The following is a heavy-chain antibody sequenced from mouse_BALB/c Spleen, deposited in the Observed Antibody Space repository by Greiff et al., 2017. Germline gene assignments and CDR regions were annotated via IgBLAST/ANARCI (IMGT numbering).Heavy chain of an antibody. Sequence: DVKLVESGGGLVQPGGSLKLSCAASGFTFSSYTMSWVRQTPEKRLEWVAYISNGGGSTYYPDTVKGRFTISRDNAKNTLYLQMSSLKSEDTAMYCCARNKYYFDYWGQGTTLTVSA. CDR1: GFTFSSYT. CDR2: ISNGGGST. J-gene: IGHJ2*01. CDR3: ARNKYYFDY. V-gene: IGHV5-12-2*01.